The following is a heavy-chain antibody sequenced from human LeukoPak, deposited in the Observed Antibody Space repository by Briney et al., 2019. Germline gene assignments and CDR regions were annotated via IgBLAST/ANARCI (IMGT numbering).Heavy chain of an antibody. J-gene: IGHJ6*03. CDR3: ARGRRQSALHYYMDV. V-gene: IGHV4-34*01. Sequence: SETLSLTCAVYGGSFSGYYWSWIRQPPGKGLEWIGEINHSGSTNYNPSLKSRVTISVDTSKNQFSLKLSSVTAADTAVYYCARGRRQSALHYYMDVWGKGTTVTVSS. CDR2: INHSGST. D-gene: IGHD6-6*01. CDR1: GGSFSGYY.